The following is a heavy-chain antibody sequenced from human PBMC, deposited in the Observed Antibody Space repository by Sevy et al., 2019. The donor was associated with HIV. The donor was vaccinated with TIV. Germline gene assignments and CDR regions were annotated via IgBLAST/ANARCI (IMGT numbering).Heavy chain of an antibody. J-gene: IGHJ4*02. CDR3: AGENAWGRGYS. D-gene: IGHD1-26*01. Sequence: SETLSLTCTVSGCSITSLYWNWIRQPPGKGLEWIANIYYNGHINYNPSLKSRVTLSLDTSKNQFSLSLGSVTAADTAMYYCAGENAWGRGYSWGQGTLVTVSS. CDR1: GCSITSLY. V-gene: IGHV4-59*08. CDR2: IYYNGHI.